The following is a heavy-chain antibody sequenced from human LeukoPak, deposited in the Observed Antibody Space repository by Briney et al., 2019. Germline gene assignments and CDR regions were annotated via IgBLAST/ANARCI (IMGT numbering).Heavy chain of an antibody. CDR2: INHSGST. CDR1: GGSFSGYC. V-gene: IGHV4-34*01. J-gene: IGHJ4*01. Sequence: SEALSLTCSVYGGSFSGYCGSGIRQPPGKGLEGIGEINHSGSTNYNPSLKTRVTISLDRSKDQFSLKLTSVTAADTAVYYCTRGKPETVFDSWGRGTLVTVSS. CDR3: TRGKPETVFDS.